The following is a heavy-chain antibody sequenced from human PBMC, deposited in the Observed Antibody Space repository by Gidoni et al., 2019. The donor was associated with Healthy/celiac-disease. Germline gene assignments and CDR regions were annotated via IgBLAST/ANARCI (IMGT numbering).Heavy chain of an antibody. CDR1: GFTFSSFA. Sequence: EVQLVEVGGGLVQPGGSLRLSCAASGFTFSSFALSWVRQAPGQGMEWGSTISGSGGNTYYADAVQGRFTISRDNSKNTMYLQMNSLSAEDTAVYYCAKGGGRGSTSSWHSYWGQGTLVTVSS. V-gene: IGHV3-23*04. CDR2: ISGSGGNT. D-gene: IGHD6-13*01. CDR3: AKGGGRGSTSSWHSY. J-gene: IGHJ4*02.